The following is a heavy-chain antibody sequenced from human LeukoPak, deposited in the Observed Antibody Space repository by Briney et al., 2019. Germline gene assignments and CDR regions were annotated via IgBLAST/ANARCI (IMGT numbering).Heavy chain of an antibody. Sequence: SETLSLACTVSGGSISSSSYYWGWIRQPPGKGLEWIGSIYYSGSTYYNPSLKSRVTISVDTSKNQFSLKLSSVTAADTAVYYCARQQDYSAGNWGQGTLVTVSS. V-gene: IGHV4-39*07. CDR3: ARQQDYSAGN. CDR1: GGSISSSSYY. CDR2: IYYSGST. J-gene: IGHJ4*02. D-gene: IGHD6-13*01.